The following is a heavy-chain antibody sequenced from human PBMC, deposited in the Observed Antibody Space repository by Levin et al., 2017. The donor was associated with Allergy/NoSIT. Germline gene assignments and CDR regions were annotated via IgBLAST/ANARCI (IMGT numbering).Heavy chain of an antibody. CDR1: GYTFTSYG. CDR3: ATDKVGAGHFDY. J-gene: IGHJ4*02. Sequence: ASVKVSCKASGYTFTSYGISWVRQAPGQGLEWMGWISAYNGNTNYVQKLQGRVTMTTDTSTRTAYMELRSLRSDDTAVYYCATDKVGAGHFDYWGQGTLVTVSS. D-gene: IGHD1-26*01. CDR2: ISAYNGNT. V-gene: IGHV1-18*01.